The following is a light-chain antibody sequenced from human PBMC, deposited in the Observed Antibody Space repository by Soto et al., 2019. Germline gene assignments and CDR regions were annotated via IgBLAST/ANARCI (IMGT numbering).Light chain of an antibody. V-gene: IGLV2-18*02. Sequence: QSALTQPPSVSGSPGQSVTISCTGTSSDVGSYNRVSWYQQPPGTAPKLMIYEVSNRPSGVPDRFSGSKSCNTASLTFSGLQAEDDADYYCSSFTSSSTLIFGGGTKLTVL. CDR2: EVS. CDR3: SSFTSSSTLI. J-gene: IGLJ2*01. CDR1: SSDVGSYNR.